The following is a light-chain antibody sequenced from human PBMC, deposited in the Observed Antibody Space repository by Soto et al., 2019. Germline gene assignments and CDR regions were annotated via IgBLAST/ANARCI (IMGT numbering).Light chain of an antibody. J-gene: IGKJ1*01. Sequence: VGDRVIITCRASQTISTYLNWYQQKPGKAPKLLIYKASSLESGVPSRFSGSGSGTEFTLTISSLQPDDFSTYYCQQYNSYWTFGQGTKVDIK. V-gene: IGKV1-5*03. CDR3: QQYNSYWT. CDR2: KAS. CDR1: QTISTY.